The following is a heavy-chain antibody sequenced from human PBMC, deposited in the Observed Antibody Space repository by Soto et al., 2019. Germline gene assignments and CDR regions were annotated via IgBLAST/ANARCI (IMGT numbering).Heavy chain of an antibody. D-gene: IGHD6-13*01. J-gene: IGHJ3*02. CDR1: GFTFSSYW. CDR2: INSDGSIT. V-gene: IGHV3-74*01. CDR3: ARGRIAAAGNAFDI. Sequence: GGSLRLSCAASGFTFSSYWMHWVRQAPGKGLVWVSRINSDGSITSYADSVKGRFTISRDNAKNTLYLQMNSLSAEDSAVYYCARGRIAAAGNAFDIWGQGTMVTVSS.